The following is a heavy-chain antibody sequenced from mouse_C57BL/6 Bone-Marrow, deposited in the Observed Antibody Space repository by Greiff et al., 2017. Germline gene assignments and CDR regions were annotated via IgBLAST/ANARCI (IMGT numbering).Heavy chain of an antibody. D-gene: IGHD1-1*01. J-gene: IGHJ3*01. CDR3: ARRVGAWFAY. CDR2: IYPGSGST. Sequence: QVQLQQPGAELVKPGASVKMSCKASGYTFTSYWITWVKQRPGQGLEWIGDIYPGSGSTNYNEKFKSKATLTVDTSSSTAYMPLSGLTSENSAVYYCARRVGAWFAYWGQGTLVTVSA. V-gene: IGHV1-55*01. CDR1: GYTFTSYW.